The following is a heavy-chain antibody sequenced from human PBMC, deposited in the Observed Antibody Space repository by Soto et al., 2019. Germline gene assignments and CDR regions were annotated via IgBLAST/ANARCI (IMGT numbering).Heavy chain of an antibody. CDR1: GGSMNNSSYY. J-gene: IGHJ4*02. V-gene: IGHV4-39*01. CDR3: STTLYAPHHIDY. D-gene: IGHD2-2*02. Sequence: PPETLRDTYTVSGGSMNNSSYYGCWILQPTGKGLEWIGSIYYSGSTYYNPSLKSRVTISVDTSKNQFSLKLSSVTAADTAVYYFSTTLYAPHHIDYWCQARPVTGSS. CDR2: IYYSGST.